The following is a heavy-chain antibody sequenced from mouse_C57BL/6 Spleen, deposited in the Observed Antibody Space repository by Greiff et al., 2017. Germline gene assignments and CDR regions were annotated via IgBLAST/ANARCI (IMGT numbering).Heavy chain of an antibody. CDR1: GFTFSDYG. J-gene: IGHJ4*01. CDR3: ARHPLYAMDY. V-gene: IGHV5-15*01. CDR2: ISNLPYSI. Sequence: EVKLMESGGGLVQPGGSLKLSCAASGFTFSDYGMAWVRQAPRKGPEGVAFISNLPYSIYYADTVTGRFTISRENAKNTLYLEMGSLRSEDTAMYYCARHPLYAMDYWGQGTSVTVSS.